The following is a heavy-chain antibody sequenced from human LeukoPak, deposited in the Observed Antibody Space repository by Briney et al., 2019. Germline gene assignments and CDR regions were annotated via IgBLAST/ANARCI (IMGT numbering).Heavy chain of an antibody. CDR3: ARGHPHGWELYLDY. CDR2: ISYDGSNQ. Sequence: PGRSLRLSCAASGFNFGAYAMHWVRQSPGKGLDWVALISYDGSNQWYADSVKGRFTVSRDSSKNTPYLQMNSLRVEDTAVYYCARGHPHGWELYLDYWGQGTLVTVSS. D-gene: IGHD4-23*01. CDR1: GFNFGAYA. J-gene: IGHJ4*02. V-gene: IGHV3-30*04.